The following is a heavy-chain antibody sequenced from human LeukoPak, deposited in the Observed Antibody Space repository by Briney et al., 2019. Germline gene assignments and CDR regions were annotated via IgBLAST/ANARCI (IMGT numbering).Heavy chain of an antibody. CDR3: AKDGASSSAGDYYMDV. J-gene: IGHJ6*03. D-gene: IGHD6-6*01. V-gene: IGHV3-9*01. CDR1: GFTFDDYA. Sequence: GGSLRLSCAASGFTFDDYAMHWVRHAPGKGLEWVSGISWNSGSIGYADSVKGRFTISRDNAKNSLYLQMNSLRAEDTALYYCAKDGASSSAGDYYMDVWGKGTTVTVSS. CDR2: ISWNSGSI.